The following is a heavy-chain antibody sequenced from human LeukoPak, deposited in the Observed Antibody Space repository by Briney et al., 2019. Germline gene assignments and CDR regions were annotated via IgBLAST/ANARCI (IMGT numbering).Heavy chain of an antibody. J-gene: IGHJ6*02. CDR3: TRDQVTMIRGIVYYYYGMDV. D-gene: IGHD3-10*01. V-gene: IGHV3-7*03. Sequence: PGGSLRLSCVASGKTFSNYWMSWVRQAPGKGLEWVANIEQDGSDKYYVDSVKDRFTISRDNAKNSLYLQMNSLRGEDTGIYYCTRDQVTMIRGIVYYYYGMDVWGPGTTVTVSS. CDR2: IEQDGSDK. CDR1: GKTFSNYW.